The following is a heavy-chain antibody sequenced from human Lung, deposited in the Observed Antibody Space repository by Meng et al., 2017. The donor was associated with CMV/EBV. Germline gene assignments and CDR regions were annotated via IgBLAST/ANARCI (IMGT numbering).Heavy chain of an antibody. CDR2: INHSGIT. D-gene: IGHD3/OR15-3a*01. J-gene: IGHJ6*02. Sequence: SETLSLTXAVYGGSFSGYYWTWFHQPPAKGLEWFGEINHSGITNYNPSLKRPVTISVDTSKNQFSLKVSSVTAADTAVYYCARGNRGLDEVVRGGYYYCGLDVWGQGTMVTVSS. CDR3: ARGNRGLDEVVRGGYYYCGLDV. V-gene: IGHV4-34*01. CDR1: GGSFSGYY.